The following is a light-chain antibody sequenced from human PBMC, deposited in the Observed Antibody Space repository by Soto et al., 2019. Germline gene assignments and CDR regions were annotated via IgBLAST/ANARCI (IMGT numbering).Light chain of an antibody. CDR2: EVS. Sequence: QSALTQPPSVSGSPGQSVTMSCTGTSSDVGSYNRVSWYQQPPGTAPKLMIYEVSNRPSGVPDRFSGSKSGNTASLTISGLQAEDEADYYCRSYTSSSTFVFGGGTKLTVL. CDR3: RSYTSSSTFV. CDR1: SSDVGSYNR. J-gene: IGLJ2*01. V-gene: IGLV2-18*02.